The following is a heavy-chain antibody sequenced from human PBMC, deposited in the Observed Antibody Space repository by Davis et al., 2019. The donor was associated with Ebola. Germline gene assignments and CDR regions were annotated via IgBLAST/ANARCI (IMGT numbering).Heavy chain of an antibody. CDR2: IKTDGSEE. CDR3: ARWGLRGNYDSWSGSDYYFDY. CDR1: GFTFNQYA. D-gene: IGHD3-3*01. J-gene: IGHJ4*02. V-gene: IGHV3-7*01. Sequence: GESLKISCAASGFTFNQYAMTWVRQAPGKGLEWVANIKTDGSEEHYVDSVKGRFTMSRDNAKNSLYLQLDSLRDDDTAVYYCARWGLRGNYDSWSGSDYYFDYWGQGTLVTVSS.